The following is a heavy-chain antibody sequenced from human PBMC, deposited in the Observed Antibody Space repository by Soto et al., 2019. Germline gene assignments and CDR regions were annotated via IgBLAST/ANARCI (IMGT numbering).Heavy chain of an antibody. V-gene: IGHV3-30*18. CDR2: ISYDGSNK. Sequence: GVSLRLSCAASGVTFSSYGVRWVRQAPGKGLEWVAVISYDGSNKYYADSVKGRFTISRDNSKNTLYLQMNSLRAEDTAVYYCAKDKFSRVAVAGISDYWGQGTLVTVSS. CDR1: GVTFSSYG. D-gene: IGHD6-19*01. CDR3: AKDKFSRVAVAGISDY. J-gene: IGHJ4*02.